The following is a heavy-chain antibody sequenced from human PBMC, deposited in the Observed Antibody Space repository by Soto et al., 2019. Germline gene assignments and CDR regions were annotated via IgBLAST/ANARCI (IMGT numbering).Heavy chain of an antibody. CDR2: ITSSGSSI. Sequence: PGGSLRLSCAASGFTFSDYYMSWIRQAPGKGLEWVSYITSSGSSIYYADSVKGRFTISRDNAKNSLYLQMNSVRAEDTAVYYCARDKGQLVPADGYWGQGTLVTVSS. V-gene: IGHV3-11*01. D-gene: IGHD6-6*01. CDR3: ARDKGQLVPADGY. CDR1: GFTFSDYY. J-gene: IGHJ4*02.